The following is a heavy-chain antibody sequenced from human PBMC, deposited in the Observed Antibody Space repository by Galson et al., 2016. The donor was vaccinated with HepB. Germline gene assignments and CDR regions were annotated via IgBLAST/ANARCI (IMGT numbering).Heavy chain of an antibody. D-gene: IGHD6-13*01. CDR2: IWYDGSNE. V-gene: IGHV3-33*01. CDR3: ARGPRGYSRSSSWYPDI. J-gene: IGHJ3*02. Sequence: SLRLSCATSGFTFTNFGMHWVRQALGKGLEWVAVIWYDGSNEYYADSVKGRFTIPRDNSKNTVYLQMNSLKAEDSAVYYCARGPRGYSRSSSWYPDIWGQGTMVSVSS. CDR1: GFTFTNFG.